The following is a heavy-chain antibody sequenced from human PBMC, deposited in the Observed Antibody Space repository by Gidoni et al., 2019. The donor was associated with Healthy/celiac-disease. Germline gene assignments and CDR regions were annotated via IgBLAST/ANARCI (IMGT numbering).Heavy chain of an antibody. Sequence: QVQLVQSGAEVKKPGASVKVSCKASGYPFTIYGLSWVRQAPGQGLEWMGWISAENGNTNYAQKLQGRVTMTTDTSTSTAYMELRSLRSDDTAVYYCARDLYDILINYYYYYGMDVWGQGTTVTVSS. D-gene: IGHD3-9*01. V-gene: IGHV1-18*01. CDR2: ISAENGNT. J-gene: IGHJ6*02. CDR1: GYPFTIYG. CDR3: ARDLYDILINYYYYYGMDV.